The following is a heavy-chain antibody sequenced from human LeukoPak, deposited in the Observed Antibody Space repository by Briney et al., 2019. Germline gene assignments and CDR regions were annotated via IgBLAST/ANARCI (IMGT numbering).Heavy chain of an antibody. CDR1: GFTFSSFA. CDR3: AKNRRTTVVTPDDY. J-gene: IGHJ4*02. D-gene: IGHD4-23*01. V-gene: IGHV3-23*01. CDR2: ISGSGGST. Sequence: GRSLRLSCAASGFTFSSFAMSWVRQAPGKGLEWVSAISGSGGSTYYADSVKGRFTISRDNSKNTLYLQMNSLRAEDTAVYYCAKNRRTTVVTPDDYWGQGTLVTVSS.